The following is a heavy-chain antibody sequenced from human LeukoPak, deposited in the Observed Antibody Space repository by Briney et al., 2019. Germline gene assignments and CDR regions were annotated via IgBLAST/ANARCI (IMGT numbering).Heavy chain of an antibody. CDR3: ATYFTVTEYYFDY. CDR1: GGSFSGYY. V-gene: IGHV4-34*01. J-gene: IGHJ4*02. D-gene: IGHD4-11*01. Sequence: SETLSLTCAVYGGSFSGYYWSWIRQPPGKGLEWIGEINHSGSTNYNPSLKSRVTISVDTSNNQFSLKLSSVTAADTAVYYCATYFTVTEYYFDYWGQGTLVTVSS. CDR2: INHSGST.